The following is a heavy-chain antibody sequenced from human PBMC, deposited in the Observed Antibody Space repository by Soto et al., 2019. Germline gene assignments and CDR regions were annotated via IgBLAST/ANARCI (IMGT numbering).Heavy chain of an antibody. D-gene: IGHD3-3*01. CDR2: TRNKANSYTT. CDR1: GFTFSDHY. CDR3: ARASRSGYSDNDAFEI. J-gene: IGHJ3*02. V-gene: IGHV3-72*01. Sequence: EVQLVESGGGLVQPGGSLRLSCAASGFTFSDHYMDWVRQAPGKGLEWVGRTRNKANSYTTDYAASVKGRFTISRDDSKNSLDLQMNSLKTEDTAGYYCARASRSGYSDNDAFEIWGQGTMVTVSS.